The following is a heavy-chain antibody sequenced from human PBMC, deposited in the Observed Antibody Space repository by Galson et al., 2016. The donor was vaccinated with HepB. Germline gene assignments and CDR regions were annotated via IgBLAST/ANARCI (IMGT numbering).Heavy chain of an antibody. CDR2: INHSGST. D-gene: IGHD1/OR15-1a*01. Sequence: SETLSLTCAVYGGSFSGYNWSFIRQPPGKGLDWIGEINHSGSTNYKPSLKSRVTISVDMSKNQFSLKLTSVTAADTAVYYCARGNNTSGFDYWGQGTLVTVSS. J-gene: IGHJ4*02. CDR3: ARGNNTSGFDY. CDR1: GGSFSGYN. V-gene: IGHV4-34*01.